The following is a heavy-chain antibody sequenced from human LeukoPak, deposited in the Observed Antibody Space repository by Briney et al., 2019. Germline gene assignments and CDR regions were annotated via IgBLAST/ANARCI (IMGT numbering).Heavy chain of an antibody. D-gene: IGHD4-17*01. V-gene: IGHV4-38-2*02. CDR3: AREVLATVTTFWFDL. Sequence: SQTLSLTCTVSGYSISSGFYWGWIRQPPGKGLEWIGSIYHSGSTYFNPSLKSRVTISVDTSNNQFSLKLSSVTAADAAVYYCAREVLATVTTFWFDLWGQGTLVTVSS. CDR1: GYSISSGFY. CDR2: IYHSGST. J-gene: IGHJ4*02.